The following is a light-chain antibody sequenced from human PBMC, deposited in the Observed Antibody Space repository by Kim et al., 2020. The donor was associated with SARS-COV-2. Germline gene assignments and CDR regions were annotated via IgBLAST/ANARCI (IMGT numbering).Light chain of an antibody. Sequence: LPLTQSPSSLSASVGDRVTITCRASQSISSYLNWYQQKPGKAPKLLIYAASSLQSGVPSRFSGSGSGTDFTLTISSLQPEDFATYYCQQSYSTPRTFGQGTKLEI. CDR1: QSISSY. V-gene: IGKV1-39*01. CDR3: QQSYSTPRT. J-gene: IGKJ2*01. CDR2: AAS.